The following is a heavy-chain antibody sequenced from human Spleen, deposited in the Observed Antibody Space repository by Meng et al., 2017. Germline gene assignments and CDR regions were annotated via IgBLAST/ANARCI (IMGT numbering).Heavy chain of an antibody. CDR1: GGSISTSGYY. V-gene: IGHV4-39*01. CDR2: VGHSGFT. D-gene: IGHD6-19*01. CDR3: VRSSGWVKTGFDP. Sequence: QPPLQESGPVLVKPSEALSLTCSVSGGSISTSGYYWGWIRQAPGKGLEWIGSVGHSGFTYYTPSLKSRVTVSIDTSRNQFSLWLTSVTAADTAVYYCVRSSGWVKTGFDPWGQGTLVTVSS. J-gene: IGHJ5*02.